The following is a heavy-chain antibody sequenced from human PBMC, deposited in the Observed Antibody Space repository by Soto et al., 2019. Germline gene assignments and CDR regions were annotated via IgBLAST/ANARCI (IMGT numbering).Heavy chain of an antibody. CDR3: AKEYGSTWIDH. J-gene: IGHJ4*02. CDR1: GFTFSTYG. V-gene: IGHV3-30*18. D-gene: IGHD6-13*01. CDR2: MSYDGTKE. Sequence: GGSLRLSCSASGFTFSTYGMPWVRQAPGKGLEWVAAMSYDGTKEYYVDSVKGRFTISRDNSRNTLFLQLNSLRAEDTAVYYCAKEYGSTWIDHWGQGTLVTVSS.